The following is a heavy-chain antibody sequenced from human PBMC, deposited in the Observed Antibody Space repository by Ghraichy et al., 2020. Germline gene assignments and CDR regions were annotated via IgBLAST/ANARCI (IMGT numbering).Heavy chain of an antibody. CDR3: ARDRFTGKRGYSYGYADY. Sequence: ASVKVSCKASGYTFTGYYMHWVRQAPGQGLEWMGWINPNSGGTNYAQKFQGRVTMTRDTSISTAYMELSRLRSDDTAVYYCARDRFTGKRGYSYGYADYWGQGTLVTVSS. V-gene: IGHV1-2*02. CDR1: GYTFTGYY. CDR2: INPNSGGT. J-gene: IGHJ4*02. D-gene: IGHD5-18*01.